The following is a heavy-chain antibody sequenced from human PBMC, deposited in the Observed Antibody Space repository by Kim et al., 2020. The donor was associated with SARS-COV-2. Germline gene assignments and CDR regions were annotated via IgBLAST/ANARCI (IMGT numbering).Heavy chain of an antibody. CDR1: GGSISSYY. J-gene: IGHJ4*02. D-gene: IGHD2-21*02. CDR2: IYYSGST. Sequence: SETLSLTCTVSGGSISSYYWSWIRQPPGKGLEWIGYIYYSGSTNYNPSLKSRVTISVDTSKNQFSLKLSSVTAADTAVYYCAGNYGGNSYSFAYFDYWGQGTLVTVSS. V-gene: IGHV4-59*01. CDR3: AGNYGGNSYSFAYFDY.